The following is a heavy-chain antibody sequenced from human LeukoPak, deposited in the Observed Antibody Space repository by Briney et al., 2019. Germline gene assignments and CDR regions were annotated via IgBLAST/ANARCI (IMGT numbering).Heavy chain of an antibody. CDR2: INAGNGNT. J-gene: IGHJ3*02. Sequence: ASVKVSCKASGYTFTSYAMHWVRQAPGQRLEWMGWINAGNGNTKYSQKFQGRVTITRDTSASTAYVELSSLRSEDTAVYYCAREHTAMAYAFDIWGQGTMVTVSS. CDR1: GYTFTSYA. D-gene: IGHD5-18*01. CDR3: AREHTAMAYAFDI. V-gene: IGHV1-3*01.